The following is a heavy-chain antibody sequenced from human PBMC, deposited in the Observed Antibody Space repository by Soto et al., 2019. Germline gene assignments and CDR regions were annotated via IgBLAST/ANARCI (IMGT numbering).Heavy chain of an antibody. CDR1: GFTFNIYG. CDR3: AKDQASGQGSFDS. Sequence: VKRVESGGGVVQPGGSLRLSCAASGFTFNIYGMHWVRQAPDKGLEWVALISYDGSNQYYADSVKGRFTISRDNSKNTLFLQMNSLRADDTAVYYCAKDQASGQGSFDSWGQGTLVTVSS. V-gene: IGHV3-30*18. J-gene: IGHJ4*02. CDR2: ISYDGSNQ.